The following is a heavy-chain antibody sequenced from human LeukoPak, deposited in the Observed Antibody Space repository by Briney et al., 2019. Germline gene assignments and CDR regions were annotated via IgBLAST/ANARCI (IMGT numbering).Heavy chain of an antibody. CDR2: ISSSSSYI. CDR3: ARDYYDSSGYYRFDY. V-gene: IGHV3-21*01. Sequence: PGGSLRLSCAASGFTFSSYSMNWVRQAPGKGLEWVSSISSSSSYIYYADSVKGRFTISRDNAKNSLYLRMNSLRAEDTAVYYCARDYYDSSGYYRFDYWGQGTLVTVSS. J-gene: IGHJ4*02. D-gene: IGHD3-22*01. CDR1: GFTFSSYS.